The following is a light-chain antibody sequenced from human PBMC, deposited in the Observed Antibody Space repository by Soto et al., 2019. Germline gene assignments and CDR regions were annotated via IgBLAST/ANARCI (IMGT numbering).Light chain of an antibody. V-gene: IGKV3-11*01. Sequence: EIVLTQSPATLSLSPGERATLSCRASQSVSSYLAWYQQKPGQAPRLLIYDASNRATGIPARFSGSGSGTDFTITISSLEPKDFAVYYCQQGGTFGQGTRLEIK. CDR3: QQGGT. CDR1: QSVSSY. J-gene: IGKJ5*01. CDR2: DAS.